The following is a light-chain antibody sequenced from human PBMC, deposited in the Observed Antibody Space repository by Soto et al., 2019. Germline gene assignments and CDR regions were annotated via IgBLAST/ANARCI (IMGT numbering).Light chain of an antibody. V-gene: IGKV1-12*01. CDR1: QGISSW. CDR2: AAS. Sequence: DIQMTQSPSSVSASEGGSVSITCRASQGISSWLAWYQQKPGKAPKLLIYAASNLQDGVPSRFSGRGSGTEFTLTISSLQPEDFATYYCQQTNSFPLTFGGGTKVDIK. CDR3: QQTNSFPLT. J-gene: IGKJ4*01.